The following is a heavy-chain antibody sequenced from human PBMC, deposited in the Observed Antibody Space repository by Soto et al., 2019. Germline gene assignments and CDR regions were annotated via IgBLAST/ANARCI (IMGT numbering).Heavy chain of an antibody. V-gene: IGHV3-21*01. Sequence: EVQLVESGGGLVKPGGSLRLSCEASGFPFSSYSMTWVRQAPGKGLEWVSSINSRSSSIYYADSVKGRFTISRDNAKNSLYLQMNSLRAEDTAVYYCARNPSGDYWGQGTLVTVSS. CDR1: GFPFSSYS. CDR2: INSRSSSI. D-gene: IGHD3-10*01. CDR3: ARNPSGDY. J-gene: IGHJ4*02.